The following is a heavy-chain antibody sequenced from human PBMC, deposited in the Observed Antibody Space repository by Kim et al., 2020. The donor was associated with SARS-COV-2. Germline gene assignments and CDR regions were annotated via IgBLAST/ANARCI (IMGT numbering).Heavy chain of an antibody. CDR3: TRDDFWSGYLRF. D-gene: IGHD3-3*01. V-gene: IGHV3-49*02. J-gene: IGHJ4*02. Sequence: EYAASVKGRLTISRDDSKSIAYLQMTSLKTEDTAVYYCTRDDFWSGYLRFWGQGTLVTVSS.